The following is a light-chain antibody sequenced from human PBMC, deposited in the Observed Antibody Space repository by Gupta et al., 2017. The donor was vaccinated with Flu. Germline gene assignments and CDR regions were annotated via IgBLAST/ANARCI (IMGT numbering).Light chain of an antibody. Sequence: DIVMTEPPDSLVVSLAQTATINCKTRQSVLYSYKNKNYLDRYQQKPGQPPKLLIYWASNCEYGVPDRFSGTGSETDLTLTRIGRQDEDVAVYFWRQEYTSSSFGRGTRVEIK. J-gene: IGKJ4*01. CDR1: QSVLYSYKNKNY. CDR2: WAS. V-gene: IGKV4-1*01. CDR3: RQEYTSSS.